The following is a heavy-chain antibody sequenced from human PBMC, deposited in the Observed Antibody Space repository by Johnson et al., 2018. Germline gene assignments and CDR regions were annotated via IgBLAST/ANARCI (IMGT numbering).Heavy chain of an antibody. J-gene: IGHJ3*02. V-gene: IGHV3-23*04. D-gene: IGHD2-15*01. CDR1: GFTFSNYA. CDR3: AKDPGYCSGVSCYSNTFDI. Sequence: EVRLVESGGGLVQPGGSLRLSCAASGFTFSNYALSWVRQAPGKGLEWVSSISGSGGGTSYADPVKGRFTISRDNSKNPLYLQMNSLRAEDTAVYYCAKDPGYCSGVSCYSNTFDIWGQGTMVTVSS. CDR2: ISGSGGGT.